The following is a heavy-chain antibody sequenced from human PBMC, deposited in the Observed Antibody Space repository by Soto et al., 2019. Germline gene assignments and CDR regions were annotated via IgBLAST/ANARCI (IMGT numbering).Heavy chain of an antibody. D-gene: IGHD1-26*01. CDR1: GGSIYTGGFY. CDR2: IYYTGST. Sequence: PSETLSLPCTVSGGSIYTGGFYWSWIRKLPGKVPKWLGYIYYTGSTHYTPSLKSRLTISTDTSDNQFSLRLTSATAADTAVYYCATSLVTSRTRVDYWGQGTLVTVSS. CDR3: ATSLVTSRTRVDY. V-gene: IGHV4-31*03. J-gene: IGHJ4*02.